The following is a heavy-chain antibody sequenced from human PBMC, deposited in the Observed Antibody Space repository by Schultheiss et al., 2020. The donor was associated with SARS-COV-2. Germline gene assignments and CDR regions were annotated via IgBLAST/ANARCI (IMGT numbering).Heavy chain of an antibody. V-gene: IGHV1-2*02. J-gene: IGHJ3*02. CDR1: GYTFSSYG. D-gene: IGHD3-3*01. CDR2: INPNSGGT. CDR3: ATDSNSPGGVHDAFDI. Sequence: ASVKVSRKASGYTFSSYGISWVRQAPGQGLEWMGWINPNSGGTNYAQKFQGRVTMTRDTSISTAYMELSRLRSDDTAVYYCATDSNSPGGVHDAFDIWGQGTMVTVSS.